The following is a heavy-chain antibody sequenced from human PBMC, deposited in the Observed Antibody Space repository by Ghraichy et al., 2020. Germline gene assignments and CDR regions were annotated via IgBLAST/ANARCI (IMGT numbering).Heavy chain of an antibody. CDR2: IDWDDDK. D-gene: IGHD2-21*01. Sequence: SGPTLVKPTQTLTLTCTFSGFSLRTSGMCVSWIRQPPGKALEWLARIDWDDDKYYSTSLKTRLSISKDTSKNQVVLTMTNIDPVDTATYYCARKLITDYSALRLGRDYWGRGTLFTVSS. CDR1: GFSLRTSGMC. CDR3: ARKLITDYSALRLGRDY. V-gene: IGHV2-70*11. J-gene: IGHJ4*02.